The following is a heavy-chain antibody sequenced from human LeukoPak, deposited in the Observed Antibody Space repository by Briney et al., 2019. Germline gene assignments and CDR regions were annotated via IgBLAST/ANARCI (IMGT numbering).Heavy chain of an antibody. V-gene: IGHV3-23*01. Sequence: QPGGSLRLSCAASGFTFSSYSMSWVRQAPGKGLEWVSAISSSGGSTDYTDSVKGRFTISRDNSKNTLYLQMNSLRAEDTAVYYRAKKMSITAASQVDYWGQGTLVTVSS. CDR3: AKKMSITAASQVDY. J-gene: IGHJ4*02. D-gene: IGHD1-20*01. CDR1: GFTFSSYS. CDR2: ISSSGGST.